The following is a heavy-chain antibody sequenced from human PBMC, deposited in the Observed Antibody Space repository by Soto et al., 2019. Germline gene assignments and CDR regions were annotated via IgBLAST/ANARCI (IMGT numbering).Heavy chain of an antibody. D-gene: IGHD3-16*01. J-gene: IGHJ4*02. CDR2: INPNSGGT. V-gene: IGHV1-2*02. CDR1: GYTFSDYY. CDR3: ARVPAPAKQEGVEC. Sequence: ASVKVSCKASGYTFSDYYIHWVRQAPGQGREWMGWINPNSGGTKYAPKFQGGVTMTRDTSITTAYMELSRLRSGDTAVYYCARVPAPAKQEGVECWGPAPLVIVS.